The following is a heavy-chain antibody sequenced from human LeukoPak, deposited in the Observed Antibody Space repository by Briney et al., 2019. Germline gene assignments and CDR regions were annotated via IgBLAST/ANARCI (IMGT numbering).Heavy chain of an antibody. V-gene: IGHV5-51*01. CDR1: GYTFAKYW. D-gene: IGHD5-18*01. CDR3: ARRGYSYGYGFDY. Sequence: GESLKISCQASGYTFAKYWIGWVRQMPGKGLEWMGIIYPGDSDTRYSPSFQGQVTISADKSISTAYLQWSSLKASDTAMYYCARRGYSYGYGFDYWGQGTLVTVSS. J-gene: IGHJ4*02. CDR2: IYPGDSDT.